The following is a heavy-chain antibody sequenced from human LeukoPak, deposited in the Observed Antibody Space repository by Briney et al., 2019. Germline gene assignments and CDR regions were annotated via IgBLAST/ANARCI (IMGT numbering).Heavy chain of an antibody. J-gene: IGHJ5*02. D-gene: IGHD2-2*03. CDR2: MSPNSGNT. V-gene: IGHV1-8*03. CDR3: ARMDKEGDASRVDWFDP. CDR1: GYTFTTYG. Sequence: ASVKVSCKSSGYTFTTYGINLVRQASGQGLEWMGWMSPNSGNTGYAQKFQGRVTITRNTSISTVYMELSDLRSEDTAVYYCARMDKEGDASRVDWFDPWGQGTLVTVSS.